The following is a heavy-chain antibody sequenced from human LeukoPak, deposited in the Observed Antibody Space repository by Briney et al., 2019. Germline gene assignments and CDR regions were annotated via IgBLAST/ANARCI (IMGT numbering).Heavy chain of an antibody. J-gene: IGHJ4*02. Sequence: ASVKVSCKASGYTFTGYYMHWVRQAPGQGLEWVGWINPNSGGTNYAQKFQGRVTMTRDTSISTAYMELSRLRSDDTAVYYCARAPTGYSSGWYDYWGQGTLVTVSS. D-gene: IGHD6-19*01. CDR2: INPNSGGT. CDR3: ARAPTGYSSGWYDY. V-gene: IGHV1-2*02. CDR1: GYTFTGYY.